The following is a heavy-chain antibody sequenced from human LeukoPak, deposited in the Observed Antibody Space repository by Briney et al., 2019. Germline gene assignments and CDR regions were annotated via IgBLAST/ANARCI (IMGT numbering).Heavy chain of an antibody. CDR2: INHSGST. Sequence: SETLSLTCAVYGGSFSGYYWSWIRQPPGKGLERIGEINHSGSTNYNPSLKSRVTISVDTSKNQFSLKLSSVTAADTAVYYCARGRPQIYDFWSGYFCDAFDIWGQGTMVTVSS. V-gene: IGHV4-34*01. J-gene: IGHJ3*02. CDR1: GGSFSGYY. CDR3: ARGRPQIYDFWSGYFCDAFDI. D-gene: IGHD3-3*01.